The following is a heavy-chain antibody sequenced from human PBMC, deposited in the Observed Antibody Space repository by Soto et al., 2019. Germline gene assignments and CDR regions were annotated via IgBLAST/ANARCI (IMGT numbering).Heavy chain of an antibody. CDR3: AKDGSSSWYNWFDP. Sequence: HPGGSLRLSCAASGFTFSSYAMSWVRQAPGKGLEWVSAISGSGGSTYYADSVKGRFTISRDNSKNTLYLQMNSLRAEDTAVYYCAKDGSSSWYNWFDPWGQGTLVTVSS. D-gene: IGHD6-13*01. CDR2: ISGSGGST. J-gene: IGHJ5*02. V-gene: IGHV3-23*01. CDR1: GFTFSSYA.